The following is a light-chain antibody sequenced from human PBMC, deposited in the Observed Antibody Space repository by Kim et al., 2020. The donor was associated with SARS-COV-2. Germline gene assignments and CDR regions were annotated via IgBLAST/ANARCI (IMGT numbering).Light chain of an antibody. CDR1: SSNIGAGYD. J-gene: IGLJ3*02. CDR3: QSYEL. CDR2: GNK. Sequence: VSGAPGQRVTISCTGSSSNIGAGYDVHWYQQLPGTAPKLLIYGNKNRPSGVPDRFAGSKSGASASLTIAGLQAEDEADYYCQSYELFGGGTQLTVL. V-gene: IGLV1-40*03.